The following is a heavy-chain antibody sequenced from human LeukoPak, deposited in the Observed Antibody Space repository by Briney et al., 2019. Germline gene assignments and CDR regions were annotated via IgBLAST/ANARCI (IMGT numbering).Heavy chain of an antibody. CDR3: ARSAPRWYYYYYMDV. D-gene: IGHD4-23*01. CDR1: GFTFSSYS. CDR2: IISSSSTI. Sequence: PGGSLRLSCAAPGFTFSSYSMNWVRHAPGKGLEWVSYIISSSSTIYYADSVKGRFTISRDNAKNSLYLQMNSLRAEDTAVYYCARSAPRWYYYYYMDVWGKGTTVTVSS. V-gene: IGHV3-48*04. J-gene: IGHJ6*03.